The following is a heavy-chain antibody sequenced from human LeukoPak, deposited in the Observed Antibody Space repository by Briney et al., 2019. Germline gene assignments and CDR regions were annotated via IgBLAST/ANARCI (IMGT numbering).Heavy chain of an antibody. V-gene: IGHV1-18*01. D-gene: IGHD3-3*01. CDR3: ARDSLLRGYDFWSGYYTLMFDY. J-gene: IGHJ4*02. CDR2: ISAYNGNT. CDR1: GYTFTSYG. Sequence: ASVKVSCKASGYTFTSYGISWVRQAPGQGLEWMGWISAYNGNTNYAQKLQGRVTMTTDTSTSTAYMELRSLRSDDTAVYYCARDSLLRGYDFWSGYYTLMFDYWGQGTLGTVSS.